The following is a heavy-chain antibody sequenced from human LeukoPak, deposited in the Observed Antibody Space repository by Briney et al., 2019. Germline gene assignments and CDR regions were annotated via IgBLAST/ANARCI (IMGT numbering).Heavy chain of an antibody. CDR1: GASISIYY. V-gene: IGHV4-59*01. CDR2: IYYSVST. Sequence: PSESLSPTCPLSGASISIYYCSWIRQPPGKGMEWIGYIYYSVSTNYNPSLKSRVAISVDTSKNQSSLKLSSVTAADTAVYYCARLSSGWYFDYWGQGTLVTVSP. CDR3: ARLSSGWYFDY. J-gene: IGHJ4*02. D-gene: IGHD6-19*01.